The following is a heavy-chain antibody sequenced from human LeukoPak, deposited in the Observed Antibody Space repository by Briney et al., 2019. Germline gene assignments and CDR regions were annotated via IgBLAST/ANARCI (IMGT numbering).Heavy chain of an antibody. J-gene: IGHJ4*02. CDR3: ASNPGYSSSWEEYYFDY. CDR1: GFTFSSYA. V-gene: IGHV3-30-3*01. CDR2: ISYDGSNK. Sequence: GGSLRLSCAASGFTFSSYAMHWVRQAQGKGLEWVAVISYDGSNKYYADSVKGRFTISRDNSKNTLYLQMNSLRAEDTAVYYCASNPGYSSSWEEYYFDYWGQGTLVTVSS. D-gene: IGHD6-13*01.